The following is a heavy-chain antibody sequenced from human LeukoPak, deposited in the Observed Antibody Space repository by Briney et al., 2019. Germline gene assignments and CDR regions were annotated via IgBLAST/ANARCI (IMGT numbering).Heavy chain of an antibody. J-gene: IGHJ4*02. D-gene: IGHD6-19*01. CDR3: ARVGHGSGRTEDIDY. CDR2: IYSGGST. CDR1: GFTVSSNY. V-gene: IGHV3-66*01. Sequence: GGSLRLSCAASGFTVSSNYMSWVRQAPGKGLEWVSVIYSGGSTYYADSVKGRFTISRDNSKNTLYLQMNSLRAEDTAVYYCARVGHGSGRTEDIDYWGQGTLVTVSS.